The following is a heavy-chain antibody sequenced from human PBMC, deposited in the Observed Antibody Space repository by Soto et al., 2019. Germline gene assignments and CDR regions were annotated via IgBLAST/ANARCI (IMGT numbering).Heavy chain of an antibody. V-gene: IGHV4-34*01. CDR2: INHSGST. Sequence: SETLSLTCAVYGGSFSGYYWSWIRQPPGKGLEWIGEINHSGSTNYNPSLKSRVTISVDTSKNQFSLKLSSVTAADTAVYYCARGPDYGDYYYYYYMDVWGKGTTVTVSS. CDR3: ARGPDYGDYYYYYYMDV. CDR1: GGSFSGYY. D-gene: IGHD4-17*01. J-gene: IGHJ6*03.